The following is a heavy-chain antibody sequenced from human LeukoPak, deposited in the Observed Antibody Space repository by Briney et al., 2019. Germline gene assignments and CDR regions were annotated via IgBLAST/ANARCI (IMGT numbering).Heavy chain of an antibody. Sequence: GESLKISCKGSGSSFTNYWIAWVRQMPGKGLEWIGIIYPGDSDTRYSPSFQGQVTMSADKSINTAYLQWGSLKASDTAMYYCARPGSSSSVWAFNIWGQGTVVTVSS. CDR1: GSSFTNYW. V-gene: IGHV5-51*01. CDR2: IYPGDSDT. CDR3: ARPGSSSSVWAFNI. J-gene: IGHJ3*02. D-gene: IGHD6-6*01.